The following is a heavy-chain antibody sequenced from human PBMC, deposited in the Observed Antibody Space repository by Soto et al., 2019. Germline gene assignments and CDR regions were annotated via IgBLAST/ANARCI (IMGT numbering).Heavy chain of an antibody. J-gene: IGHJ6*02. CDR2: IYSGSST. Sequence: PGGSLRLSCAASTFTISNNYMSWVRQAPGKGLEWVSVIYSGSSTYYADSVKGRFTISRDNSKNTLYLQMNSLRAEDTAVYYCARVAGSSLYCGMDVWGQGTTVTVSS. CDR3: ARVAGSSLYCGMDV. CDR1: TFTISNNY. V-gene: IGHV3-66*01. D-gene: IGHD3-10*01.